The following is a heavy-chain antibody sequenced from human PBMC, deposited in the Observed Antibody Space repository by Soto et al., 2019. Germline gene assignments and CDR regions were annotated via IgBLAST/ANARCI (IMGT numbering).Heavy chain of an antibody. CDR3: AKDFDIGGAAYYFDY. J-gene: IGHJ4*02. Sequence: GGSLRLSCAASGFTFISYGIRWVRQAPGKGLEWVAVISSDGRDRHYADSVKGRFTISRDNSKNTLSLQMNSLRADDTAVYYCAKDFDIGGAAYYFDYWGQGTLVTVSS. V-gene: IGHV3-30*18. CDR1: GFTFISYG. CDR2: ISSDGRDR. D-gene: IGHD1-26*01.